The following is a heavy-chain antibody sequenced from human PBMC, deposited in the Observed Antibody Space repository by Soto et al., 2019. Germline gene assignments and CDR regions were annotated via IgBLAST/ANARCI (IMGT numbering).Heavy chain of an antibody. CDR1: GGSISCSNYY. Sequence: SSETLSLTCTVSGGSISCSNYYWGWIRQPPGKGLEWIGSIYYSGSTYYNPSLKSRVTISVDTSKNQFSLKLSSVTAADTAVYNCATQEVGGSYVYTFDPWGQGTLVTVSS. V-gene: IGHV4-39*01. D-gene: IGHD1-26*01. CDR3: ATQEVGGSYVYTFDP. J-gene: IGHJ5*02. CDR2: IYYSGST.